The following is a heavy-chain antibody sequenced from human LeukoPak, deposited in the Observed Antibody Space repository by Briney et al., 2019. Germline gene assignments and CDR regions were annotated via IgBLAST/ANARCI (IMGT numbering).Heavy chain of an antibody. CDR1: GFTVSNKY. CDR3: ASERYCGGGSCYGDAFDI. CDR2: IYSGGST. V-gene: IGHV3-66*01. D-gene: IGHD2-15*01. Sequence: GGSLRLSCAASGFTVSNKYMSWVRQAPGRGLEWVSVIYSGGSTYYADSVKGRFSISRDKSKNTLYLQMNSLRAEDTALYYCASERYCGGGSCYGDAFDIWGQGTMVTVSS. J-gene: IGHJ3*02.